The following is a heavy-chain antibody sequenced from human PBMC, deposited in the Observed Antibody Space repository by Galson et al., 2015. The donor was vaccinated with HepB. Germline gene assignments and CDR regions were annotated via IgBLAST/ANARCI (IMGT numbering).Heavy chain of an antibody. V-gene: IGHV7-4-1*02. CDR1: GYTFTSYA. Sequence: SVKVSCKASGYTFTSYAMNWVRQAPGQGLEWMGWINTNTGNPTYAQGFTGRFVFSLDTSVSTAYLQISSLKAEDTAVYYCARAGLPAAMHWFDPWGQGTLVTVSS. CDR2: INTNTGNP. D-gene: IGHD2-2*01. CDR3: ARAGLPAAMHWFDP. J-gene: IGHJ5*02.